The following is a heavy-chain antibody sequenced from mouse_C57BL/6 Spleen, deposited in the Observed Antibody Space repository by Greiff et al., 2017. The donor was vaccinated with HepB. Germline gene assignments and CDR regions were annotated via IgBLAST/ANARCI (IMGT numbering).Heavy chain of an antibody. D-gene: IGHD2-3*01. J-gene: IGHJ2*01. CDR1: GYTFTSYW. V-gene: IGHV1-55*01. CDR3: ARSWEGWLLDY. Sequence: QVQLQQPGDELVKPGASVKMSCKASGYTFTSYWITWVKQRPGQGLEWIGDIYPGSGSTNYNEKFKSKATLTVDTSSSTAYMQLSSLTSEDSAVYYCARSWEGWLLDYWGQGTTLTVSS. CDR2: IYPGSGST.